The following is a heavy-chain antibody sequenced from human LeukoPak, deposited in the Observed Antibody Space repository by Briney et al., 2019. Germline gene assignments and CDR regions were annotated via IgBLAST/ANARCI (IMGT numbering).Heavy chain of an antibody. CDR3: KALWFGELQNWFDP. V-gene: IGHV3-11*01. J-gene: IGHJ5*02. CDR1: GSTFSDSY. Sequence: GGSLRLSCAASGSTFSDSYMSWIRQAPGKGLEWVSYISSSGSTIYYADSVKGRFTISRDNAKNSLYLQMNSLRAEDTAVYYCKALWFGELQNWFDPWGQGTLVTVST. D-gene: IGHD3-10*01. CDR2: ISSSGSTI.